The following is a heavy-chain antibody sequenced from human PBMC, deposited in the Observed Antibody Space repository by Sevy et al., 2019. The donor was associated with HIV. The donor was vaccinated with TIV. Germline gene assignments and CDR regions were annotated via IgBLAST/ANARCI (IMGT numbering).Heavy chain of an antibody. CDR1: GFTFSNYN. J-gene: IGHJ6*02. CDR3: ARDRDTRVNNKYYYYGMDV. Sequence: GGSLRLSCAASGFTFSNYNMTWVRQAPGKGLEWVSFISSSSGSIYYADSLKGRFTISRDNAKNSLYLQMNSLRAEDTAVYYCARDRDTRVNNKYYYYGMDVWGQGTTVTVSS. D-gene: IGHD5-18*01. V-gene: IGHV3-21*01. CDR2: ISSSSGSI.